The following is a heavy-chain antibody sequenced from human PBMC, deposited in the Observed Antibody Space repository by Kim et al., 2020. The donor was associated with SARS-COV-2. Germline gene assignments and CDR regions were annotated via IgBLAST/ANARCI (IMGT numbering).Heavy chain of an antibody. J-gene: IGHJ4*02. D-gene: IGHD1-1*01. CDR2: ISGSGGST. V-gene: IGHV3-23*01. CDR1: GFTFSSYA. CDR3: AKDPVVRVRPLGNFDY. Sequence: GGSLRLSCAASGFTFSSYAMSWVRQAPRKGLEWVSAISGSGGSTYYADSVKGRFTISRDNSKNTLYLQMNSLRAEDTAVYYCAKDPVVRVRPLGNFDYWGQGTLVTVSS.